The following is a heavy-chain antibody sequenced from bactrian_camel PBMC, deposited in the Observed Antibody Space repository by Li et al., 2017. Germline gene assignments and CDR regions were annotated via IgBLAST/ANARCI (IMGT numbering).Heavy chain of an antibody. V-gene: IGHV3S53*01. CDR1: GVAFADTD. CDR2: ILSDGRI. D-gene: IGHD7*01. Sequence: QPGGSLRLSCAASGVAFADTDMGWYRQSLGSDCEKVSTILSDGRIYYSDSVRGRFTISRDNAKNTVYLQVNSAKFEDTAVYYCVRDLGGGADQWGQGTQVTVS. CDR3: VRDLGGGADQ. J-gene: IGHJ4*01.